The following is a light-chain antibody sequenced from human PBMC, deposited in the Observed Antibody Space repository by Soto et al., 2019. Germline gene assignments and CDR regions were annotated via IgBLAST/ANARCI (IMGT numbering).Light chain of an antibody. J-gene: IGKJ1*01. CDR3: QQYGSSPQT. V-gene: IGKV3-20*01. Sequence: EIVLTQSPGTLSLSPGERATLSCRASQSVSSSYLAWYQQKPGQAPRLLIYGASIRATGIPDRFSGSGSGTDFTLTISRLETEDFAVYYCQQYGSSPQTFGQGTKVDIK. CDR2: GAS. CDR1: QSVSSSY.